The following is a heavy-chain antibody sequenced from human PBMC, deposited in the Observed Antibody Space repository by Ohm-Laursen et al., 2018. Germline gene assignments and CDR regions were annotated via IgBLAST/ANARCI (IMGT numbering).Heavy chain of an antibody. J-gene: IGHJ4*02. CDR1: GFTFSSYW. D-gene: IGHD1-14*01. CDR3: ARDPIDNNGYNPDY. Sequence: SLRLSCAASGFTFSSYWMSWVRQAPGKGLEWVANIKQDGSEKYYVDSVTGRFTISRDNAKNSVYLQMNSLRAEDTAIYYCARDPIDNNGYNPDYWGQGTLVTVSS. V-gene: IGHV3-7*01. CDR2: IKQDGSEK.